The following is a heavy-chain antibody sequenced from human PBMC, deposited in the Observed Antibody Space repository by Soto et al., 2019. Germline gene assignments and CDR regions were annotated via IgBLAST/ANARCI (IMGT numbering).Heavy chain of an antibody. D-gene: IGHD2-2*01. CDR3: AKDVSLAAASPYSGMDV. V-gene: IGHV3-30*18. Sequence: QVHLVESGGGVVQPGRSLRLSCAASGFPLSGYGSHWVRQAPGKGLEWVAGISFDGTKKYYADSVKCRFTISKDSSNNTLYLQVNSLRAEDTGVYYCAKDVSLAAASPYSGMDVWGQGTTVTVSS. CDR1: GFPLSGYG. CDR2: ISFDGTKK. J-gene: IGHJ6*02.